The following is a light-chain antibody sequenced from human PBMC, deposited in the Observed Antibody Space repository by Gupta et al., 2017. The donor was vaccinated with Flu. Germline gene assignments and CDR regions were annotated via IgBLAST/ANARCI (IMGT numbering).Light chain of an antibody. V-gene: IGLV2-14*01. J-gene: IGLJ3*02. Sequence: ITVCSTGTSSAIGGYNYFFWYQQKSGAAPKLLLYEVTKRHSGASAGFSGSKSDTTASVTITGLQAEDEATYHCSSYTFSDNRWVFGGGTTVTVL. CDR1: SSAIGGYNY. CDR3: SSYTFSDNRWV. CDR2: EVT.